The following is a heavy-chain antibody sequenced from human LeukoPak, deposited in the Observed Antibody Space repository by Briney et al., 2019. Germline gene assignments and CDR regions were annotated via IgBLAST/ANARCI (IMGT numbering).Heavy chain of an antibody. J-gene: IGHJ4*02. Sequence: VASVKVSCKASGGTFSSYAISWVRQAPGQGLEWMGRIIPIFGTANYAQKFQGRVTITTDESTSTAYMELSNLRSEDTAVYYCARDSYYYGSGSAFGYWGQGTLVTVSS. CDR2: IIPIFGTA. CDR3: ARDSYYYGSGSAFGY. CDR1: GGTFSSYA. V-gene: IGHV1-69*05. D-gene: IGHD3-10*01.